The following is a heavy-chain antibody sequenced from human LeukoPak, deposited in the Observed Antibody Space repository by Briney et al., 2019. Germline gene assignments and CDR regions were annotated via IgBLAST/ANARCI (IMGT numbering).Heavy chain of an antibody. V-gene: IGHV3-23*01. CDR1: GFTFSSYA. CDR2: ISGSGGST. Sequence: GGSLRLSCAASGFTFSSYAMSWVRQAPGKGLEWVSAISGSGGSTYYADSVKGRFTISRDNSKNTLYLQMNSLRAEDTAVYYCAKATAGIMITFGGVIGVLDCWGQGTLVTVSS. CDR3: AKATAGIMITFGGVIGVLDC. J-gene: IGHJ4*02. D-gene: IGHD3-16*02.